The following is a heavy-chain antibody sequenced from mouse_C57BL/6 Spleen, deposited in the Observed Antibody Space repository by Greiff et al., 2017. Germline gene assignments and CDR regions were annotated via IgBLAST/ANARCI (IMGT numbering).Heavy chain of an antibody. CDR2: IWTGGGT. CDR3: ARNYLLDEGAMDY. CDR1: GFSLTSYA. V-gene: IGHV2-9-1*01. Sequence: VHLVESGPGLVAPSQSLSITCTVSGFSLTSYAISWVRQPPGKGLEWLGVIWTGGGTNYNSALKSRLSISKDNSKSQVFLKMNSLQTDDTARYYCARNYLLDEGAMDYWGQGTSGTVSS. D-gene: IGHD5-1*01. J-gene: IGHJ4*01.